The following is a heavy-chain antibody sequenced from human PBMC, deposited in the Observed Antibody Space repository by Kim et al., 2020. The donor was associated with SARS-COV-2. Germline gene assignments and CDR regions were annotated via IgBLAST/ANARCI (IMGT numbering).Heavy chain of an antibody. CDR2: IYYSGST. CDR1: GGSISSSSYY. J-gene: IGHJ6*02. Sequence: SETLSLTCTVSGGSISSSSYYWGWIRQPPGKGLEWIGSIYYSGSTYYNPSLKSRVTISVDTSKNQFSLKLSSVTAADTAVYYCAGGYCSSTSCRLYYGMDVWGQGTTVTVSS. D-gene: IGHD2-2*01. CDR3: AGGYCSSTSCRLYYGMDV. V-gene: IGHV4-39*01.